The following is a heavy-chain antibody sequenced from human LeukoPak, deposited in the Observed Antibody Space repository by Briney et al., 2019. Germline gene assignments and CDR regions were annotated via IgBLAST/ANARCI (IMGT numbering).Heavy chain of an antibody. V-gene: IGHV3-48*01. CDR2: INSGSTTI. CDR3: ATRGVVRGVIIPLDY. D-gene: IGHD3-10*01. J-gene: IGHJ4*02. CDR1: GFTFSNYN. Sequence: GGSLRLSCAASGFTFSNYNINWVRQAPGKGLEWVSYINSGSTTIYYADSVKGRFTISRDNAKNSLYLQMNSLRAEDTAVYYCATRGVVRGVIIPLDYWGQGTLVTVSS.